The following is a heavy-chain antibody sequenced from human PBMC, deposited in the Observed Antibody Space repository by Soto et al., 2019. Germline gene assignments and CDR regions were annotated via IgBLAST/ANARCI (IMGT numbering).Heavy chain of an antibody. J-gene: IGHJ6*03. Sequence: EVQLVESGGGLVQPGGSLRLSCAASGFTVSSNYMSWVRQAPGKGLEWVSVIYSGGSTYYADSVKGRFTISRDNSKNTLYLQMNSLRAEDTAVYYCARIDGDSYYYYSYMDVWGKGTTVTVSS. CDR2: IYSGGST. CDR1: GFTVSSNY. V-gene: IGHV3-66*01. CDR3: ARIDGDSYYYYSYMDV. D-gene: IGHD7-27*01.